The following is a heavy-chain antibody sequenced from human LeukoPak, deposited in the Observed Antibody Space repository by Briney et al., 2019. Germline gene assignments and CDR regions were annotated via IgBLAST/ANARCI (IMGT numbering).Heavy chain of an antibody. V-gene: IGHV3-53*01. J-gene: IGHJ4*02. CDR1: GFTVSSNS. CDR3: ARRAGAYSHPYDY. Sequence: GGSLRLSCTVSGFTVSSNSMSWVRQAPGKGLEWVSFIYSAGNTHYSDSVKGRFTIPIDNSKNTLYLQMNSLRAEDTAVYYCARRAGAYSHPYDYWGQGTLVTVSS. D-gene: IGHD4/OR15-4a*01. CDR2: IYSAGNT.